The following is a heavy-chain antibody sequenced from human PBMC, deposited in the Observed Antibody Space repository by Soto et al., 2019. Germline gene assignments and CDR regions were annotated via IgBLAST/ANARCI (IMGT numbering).Heavy chain of an antibody. CDR1: GYTFTSYY. D-gene: IGHD2-15*01. CDR2: INPSGGST. V-gene: IGHV1-46*01. J-gene: IGHJ6*02. Sequence: QVQLVQSGAEVKKPGASVKVSCKASGYTFTSYYMHWVRQAPGQGLEWMGIINPSGGSTSYAQKFQGRVTMAMDTSTSTVYMELSSLRSEDTAVYYCARDLMSGEGYYYGMDVWGQGTTVTVSS. CDR3: ARDLMSGEGYYYGMDV.